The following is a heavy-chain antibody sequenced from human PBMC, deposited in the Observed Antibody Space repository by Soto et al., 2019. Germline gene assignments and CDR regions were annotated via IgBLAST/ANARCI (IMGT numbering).Heavy chain of an antibody. CDR1: GFTFEDYA. J-gene: IGHJ4*02. CDR2: ISWNSGTT. D-gene: IGHD6-13*01. CDR3: AKGARIATSGTLDYFDS. Sequence: GGSLRLSCAASGFTFEDYAMHWVRQAPGKGLEWVSGISWNSGTTNYADSVKGRFAISRDNAKNSLYLQMTSLRAEDTALYYCAKGARIATSGTLDYFDSWGRGILVTVSS. V-gene: IGHV3-9*01.